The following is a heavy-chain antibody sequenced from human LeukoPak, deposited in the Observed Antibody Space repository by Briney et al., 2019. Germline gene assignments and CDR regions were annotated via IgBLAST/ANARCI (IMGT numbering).Heavy chain of an antibody. CDR3: ARDGRFPPEVLPRYFDY. D-gene: IGHD1-26*01. V-gene: IGHV4-39*07. J-gene: IGHJ4*02. Sequence: SETLSPTCTVSGGSISSSSYYWGWIRQPPGKGLEWIGNIYYSGSTYYNPSLKSRVTISVDTSKNQFSLKLSSVTAADTAVYYCARDGRFPPEVLPRYFDYWGQGTLVTVSS. CDR2: IYYSGST. CDR1: GGSISSSSYY.